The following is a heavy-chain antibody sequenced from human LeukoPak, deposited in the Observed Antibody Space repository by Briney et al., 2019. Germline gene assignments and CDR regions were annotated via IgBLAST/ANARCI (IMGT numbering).Heavy chain of an antibody. J-gene: IGHJ3*02. D-gene: IGHD3-22*01. Sequence: KSSETLSLTCTVSGGSISSHYWSWIRQPPGKGLEWIGYIYYNGSTNYNPSLKSRVTISVDTSKNQFSLKLSSVTAADTAVYYCARFGTSGFVHDAGHDAFDIWGQGTMVTVSS. CDR2: IYYNGST. V-gene: IGHV4-59*11. CDR1: GGSISSHY. CDR3: ARFGTSGFVHDAGHDAFDI.